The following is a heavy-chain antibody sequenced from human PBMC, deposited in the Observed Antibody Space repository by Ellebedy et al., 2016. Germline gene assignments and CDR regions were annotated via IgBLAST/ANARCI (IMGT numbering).Heavy chain of an antibody. CDR1: GYSFTNYW. V-gene: IGHV5-51*01. J-gene: IGHJ4*02. Sequence: GESLKISCNASGYSFTNYWIGWVRQMPGKGLEWMGIIYPGDSDTRYSPSFQGQVTISADKSISTAYLQWSSLKASDTAMYYCARGGSGGSRSYYFDYWGQGTLVTVSS. D-gene: IGHD2-8*02. CDR3: ARGGSGGSRSYYFDY. CDR2: IYPGDSDT.